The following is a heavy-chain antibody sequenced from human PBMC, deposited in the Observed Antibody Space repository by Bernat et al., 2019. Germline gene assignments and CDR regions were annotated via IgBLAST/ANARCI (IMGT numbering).Heavy chain of an antibody. CDR2: IYGGAGT. Sequence: EVQLVESGGGLVQPGGSLRLSCAASGFTVSANYMSWVRQAPGKGLEWVSVIYGGAGTYYAASVKGRFTISRDSSRNTVYLQMNSLRAEDTAVYYCARVYSSGYYYYYYGMDVWGQGTTVTVSS. CDR3: ARVYSSGYYYYYYGMDV. V-gene: IGHV3-66*01. CDR1: GFTVSANY. D-gene: IGHD3-22*01. J-gene: IGHJ6*02.